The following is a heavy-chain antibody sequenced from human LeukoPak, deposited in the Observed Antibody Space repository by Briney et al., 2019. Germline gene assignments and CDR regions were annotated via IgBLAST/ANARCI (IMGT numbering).Heavy chain of an antibody. V-gene: IGHV1-3*01. D-gene: IGHD5-12*01. CDR2: INAGNGNT. Sequence: ASVKVSCKASGYTFTSYAMHWVRQAPGQRLEWMGWINAGNGNTKYSQKFQGRVTITRDTSASTACMELSSLRSEDTAVYYCAAGIVATTDDYWGQGTLVTVSS. CDR3: AAGIVATTDDY. CDR1: GYTFTSYA. J-gene: IGHJ4*02.